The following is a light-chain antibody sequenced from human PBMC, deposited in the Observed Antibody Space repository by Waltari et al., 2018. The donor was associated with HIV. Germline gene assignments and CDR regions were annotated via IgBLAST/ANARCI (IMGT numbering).Light chain of an antibody. V-gene: IGKV1-5*03. J-gene: IGKJ2*01. CDR1: QNVDRW. CDR2: KAS. CDR3: QQYNSDFYT. Sequence: IQMTQSPSILSASVGDRVTITCRASQNVDRWLAWYQQRPGRAPKLLIYKASTLEYGVPARFTGSGSVTNFTLTINSLRPDDFATYYCQQYNSDFYTFGLGTRLDLK.